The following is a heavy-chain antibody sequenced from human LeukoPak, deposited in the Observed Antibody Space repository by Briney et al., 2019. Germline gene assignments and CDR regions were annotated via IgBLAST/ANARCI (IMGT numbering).Heavy chain of an antibody. CDR3: AKSARGRFGELLYGEFDY. D-gene: IGHD3-10*01. Sequence: QPGGSLRLSCAASGFTFSSYAMSWARQAPGKGLEWVSAISGSGGSTYYADSVKGRFTISRDNSKNTLYLQMNSLRAEDTAVYYCAKSARGRFGELLYGEFDYWGQGTLVTVSS. V-gene: IGHV3-23*01. CDR2: ISGSGGST. J-gene: IGHJ4*02. CDR1: GFTFSSYA.